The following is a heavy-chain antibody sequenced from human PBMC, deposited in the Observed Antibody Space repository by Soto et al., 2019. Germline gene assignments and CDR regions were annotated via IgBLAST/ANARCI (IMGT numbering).Heavy chain of an antibody. D-gene: IGHD2-2*01. CDR2: ISGSGGST. V-gene: IGHV3-23*01. CDR1: GFTFSSYA. Sequence: GGSLRLSCAASGFTFSSYAMSWVRQAPGKGLEWVSAISGSGGSTYYADSVKGRFTISRDNSKNTLYLQMNSLRAEDTAVYYCAKDNPLTDIVVVPAAMEGGDYFDYWGQGTLVTVSS. CDR3: AKDNPLTDIVVVPAAMEGGDYFDY. J-gene: IGHJ4*02.